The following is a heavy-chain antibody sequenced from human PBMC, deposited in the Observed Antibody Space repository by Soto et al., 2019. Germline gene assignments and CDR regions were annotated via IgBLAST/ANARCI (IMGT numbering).Heavy chain of an antibody. CDR3: AREGYYGSGSYISDYYGMDV. D-gene: IGHD3-10*01. Sequence: ASVKVSCKASGYTFTSYAMHWVRQAPGQRLEWMGWINAGNGNTKYSQKFQGRVTITRDTSASTAYMELSSLRSEDTAVYYCAREGYYGSGSYISDYYGMDVWGQGTTVTVSS. V-gene: IGHV1-3*01. CDR2: INAGNGNT. J-gene: IGHJ6*01. CDR1: GYTFTSYA.